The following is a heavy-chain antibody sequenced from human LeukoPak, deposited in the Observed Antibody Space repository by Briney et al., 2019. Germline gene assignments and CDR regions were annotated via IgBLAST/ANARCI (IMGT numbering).Heavy chain of an antibody. D-gene: IGHD4-17*01. J-gene: IGHJ4*02. CDR3: ATVFDY. V-gene: IGHV3-74*01. CDR2: IDGDGSGT. CDR1: GLTFSNHW. Sequence: GGSLRLSCAASGLTFSNHWMHWVRQAPGNGLVWVSLIDGDGSGTSYADSVKGRFTISRDNAKNTSYLQMDRLRAEDSAVYYCATVFDYWGQGTLVTVSS.